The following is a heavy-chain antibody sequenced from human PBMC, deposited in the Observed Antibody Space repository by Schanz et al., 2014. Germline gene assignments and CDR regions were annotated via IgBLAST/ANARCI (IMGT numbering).Heavy chain of an antibody. Sequence: EVQLVESGGGLVQPGGSLRLSCAASGFTFSNCDMTWVRQAPGKGLEWVAIIDGRGITTFYADSVKGRFTISRDNAKNTLYLQMNSLRTEDTAVYYCAVLGGFGELPLDYRGQGTLVTVSS. CDR2: IDGRGITT. CDR3: AVLGGFGELPLDY. V-gene: IGHV3-23*04. CDR1: GFTFSNCD. J-gene: IGHJ4*02. D-gene: IGHD3-10*01.